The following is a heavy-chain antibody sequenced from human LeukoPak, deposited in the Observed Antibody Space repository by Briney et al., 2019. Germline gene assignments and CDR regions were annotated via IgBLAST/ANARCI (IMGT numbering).Heavy chain of an antibody. J-gene: IGHJ6*02. CDR1: GFTFSSYW. CDR3: ARDVPLRYYYGMDV. CDR2: INSDGSST. V-gene: IGHV3-74*01. Sequence: PGGSLRLSCAASGFTFSSYWMHWVRQAPGKGLVWVSRINSDGSSTSYADSVKGRFIISRDNAKNTLYLQMNSLRAEDTAVYYCARDVPLRYYYGMDVWGQRTTVTVSS. D-gene: IGHD2-2*01.